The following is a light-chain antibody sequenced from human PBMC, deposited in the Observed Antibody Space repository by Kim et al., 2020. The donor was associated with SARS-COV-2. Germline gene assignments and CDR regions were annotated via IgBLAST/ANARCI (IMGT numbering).Light chain of an antibody. CDR2: EDN. CDR3: QSYDSSGPWV. V-gene: IGLV6-57*03. J-gene: IGLJ3*02. Sequence: LTQPHSVSESPGKTVTISCTRSSGSIASNYVQWYQQRPGSAPTTVIYEDNQRPSGVPDRFSGSIDSSSNSASLTISGLKTEDEADYYCQSYDSSGPWVFGGGTKLTVL. CDR1: SGSIASNY.